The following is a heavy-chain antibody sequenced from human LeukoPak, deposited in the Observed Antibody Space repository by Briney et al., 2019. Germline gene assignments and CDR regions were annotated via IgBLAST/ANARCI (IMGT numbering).Heavy chain of an antibody. CDR1: GYTFTSYY. Sequence: ASVKVSCKASGYTFTSYYMHWVRQAPGQGLEWMGIINPSGGSTSYAQKFQGRVTMTWDTSTSTVYMELSSLRSEDTAVYYCARSAKGVRLGELSSNFDYWGQGTLVTVSS. J-gene: IGHJ4*02. D-gene: IGHD3-16*02. V-gene: IGHV1-46*01. CDR3: ARSAKGVRLGELSSNFDY. CDR2: INPSGGST.